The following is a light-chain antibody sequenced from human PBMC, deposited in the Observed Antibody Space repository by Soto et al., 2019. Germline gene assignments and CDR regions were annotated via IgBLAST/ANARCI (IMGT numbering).Light chain of an antibody. Sequence: DIQLTQSPSSLSANAGDRVTITCRASQSISSYLNWYQQKPGKAPKLLIYEASILQSGVPSRFSGSGSGTEFTLTISSLQPEDVATYYCQKYNSAPWTFGQGTKVDIK. V-gene: IGKV1-39*01. J-gene: IGKJ1*01. CDR2: EAS. CDR1: QSISSY. CDR3: QKYNSAPWT.